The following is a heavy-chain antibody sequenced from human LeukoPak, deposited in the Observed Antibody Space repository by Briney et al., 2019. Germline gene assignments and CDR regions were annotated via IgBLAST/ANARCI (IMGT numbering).Heavy chain of an antibody. CDR3: ARLPMEVVPHVDY. CDR2: IKHDGSEK. V-gene: IGHV3-7*05. CDR1: GFTFSGYW. D-gene: IGHD2-15*01. J-gene: IGHJ4*02. Sequence: GGSLRLSCAASGFTFSGYWMSWVRQAPGKGLEWVANIKHDGSEKSYVDSVKGRFSISRENANDSLYLQMNSLRTEDTAVYYCARLPMEVVPHVDYWGQGILVTVSS.